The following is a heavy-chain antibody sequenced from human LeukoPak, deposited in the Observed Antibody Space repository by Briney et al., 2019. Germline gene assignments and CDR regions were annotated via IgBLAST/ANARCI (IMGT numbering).Heavy chain of an antibody. D-gene: IGHD3-9*01. Sequence: ASVKVSCKASGYTFTSYDINWVRQATGQGPEWMGWMNPNSGNTGYAQKYLGRVTMTRNTSISTAYMELSSLRSEDTAVYYCASRAIKALTDYYKGMDVWGQGTTVTVSS. CDR1: GYTFTSYD. CDR2: MNPNSGNT. J-gene: IGHJ6*02. CDR3: ASRAIKALTDYYKGMDV. V-gene: IGHV1-8*01.